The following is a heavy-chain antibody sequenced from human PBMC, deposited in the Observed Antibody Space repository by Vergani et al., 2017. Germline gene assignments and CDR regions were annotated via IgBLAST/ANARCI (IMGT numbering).Heavy chain of an antibody. CDR2: IIPIFGTA. Sequence: QVQLVQSGAEVKKPGSSVKVSCKASGGTFSSYAIRWVRQAPGQGLEWMGGIIPIFGTANYAQKFQGRVTITADESTSTAYMELSSLRSEDTAVYYCARYPPTMVRGVIITTGGMDVWGQGTTVTVSS. V-gene: IGHV1-69*01. J-gene: IGHJ6*02. CDR3: ARYPPTMVRGVIITTGGMDV. CDR1: GGTFSSYA. D-gene: IGHD3-10*01.